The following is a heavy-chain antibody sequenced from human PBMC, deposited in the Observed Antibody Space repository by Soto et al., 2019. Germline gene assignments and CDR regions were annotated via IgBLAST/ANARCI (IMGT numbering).Heavy chain of an antibody. D-gene: IGHD2-2*01. CDR3: ARVDCSSTTCRDFYHYYGLDV. CDR1: GGSISSSNW. V-gene: IGHV4-4*02. CDR2: VYHSGST. J-gene: IGHJ6*02. Sequence: PSETLSLTCAVSGGSISSSNWWTWVRQSPGKGLEWIGEVYHSGSTKYNPSLQSRVTISVDRSKRQFSLKLSSVTAADTAVYYCARVDCSSTTCRDFYHYYGLDVWGQGTTVT.